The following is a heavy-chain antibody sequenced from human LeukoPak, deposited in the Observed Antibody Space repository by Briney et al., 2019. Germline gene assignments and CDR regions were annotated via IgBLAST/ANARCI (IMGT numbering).Heavy chain of an antibody. CDR3: ARDQVECTGGTCQSRVGFDF. D-gene: IGHD2-8*02. J-gene: IGHJ4*02. V-gene: IGHV4-31*03. Sequence: SETLSLTCTVSGDSISNGVKYWSWIRQHPGRGLEWIGYIYHSGRSYYNPSLKSRITMSVDTSKDQFSLNLSSVTAADTAVYYCARDQVECTGGTCQSRVGFDFWGQGTLVTVSS. CDR2: IYHSGRS. CDR1: GDSISNGVKY.